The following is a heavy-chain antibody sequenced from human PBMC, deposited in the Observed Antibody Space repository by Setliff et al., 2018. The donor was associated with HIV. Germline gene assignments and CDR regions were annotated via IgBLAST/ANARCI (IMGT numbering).Heavy chain of an antibody. Sequence: PGGSLRLSCEASGFTLSSYSMNWVRQAPGKGLEWVSYIGSSSSPRHYADSVKGRFTISRDNAKNSLYLEMNRLRADDTAVYFCARVITVLRSSDWSYYFDYWGQGTLVTVSS. V-gene: IGHV3-48*04. J-gene: IGHJ4*02. CDR2: IGSSSSPR. CDR1: GFTLSSYS. D-gene: IGHD3-9*01. CDR3: ARVITVLRSSDWSYYFDY.